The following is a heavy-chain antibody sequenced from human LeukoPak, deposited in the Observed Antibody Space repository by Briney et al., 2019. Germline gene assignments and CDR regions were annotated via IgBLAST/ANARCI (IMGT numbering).Heavy chain of an antibody. CDR2: VGNDEKTI. V-gene: IGHV3-30*04. CDR1: GFTFTGRS. J-gene: IGHJ4*02. CDR3: ARERHMGATPFDY. D-gene: IGHD1-26*01. Sequence: QPGGSLRLSCVASGFTFTGRSMHWVRQAPGKGLEWVAVVGNDEKTIFYADSLKGRFTISRDNSKNTLFLQMNSLRDEDTAVYYCARERHMGATPFDYWGQGSLVTVSS.